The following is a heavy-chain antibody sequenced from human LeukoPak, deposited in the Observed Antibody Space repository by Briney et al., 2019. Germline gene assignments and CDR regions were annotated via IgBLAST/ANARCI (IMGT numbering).Heavy chain of an antibody. CDR3: ARLRSTAYHPLAFDP. Sequence: GESLKISCKGSGYSFTSYWIAWVRQMPGQDLEWMGIIYPGDSDTRYSPSFRGQVTISADKSISTAYLQWSGLKASDTAMYYCARLRSTAYHPLAFDPWGQGTLVTVSS. CDR1: GYSFTSYW. D-gene: IGHD2-21*02. V-gene: IGHV5-51*01. J-gene: IGHJ5*02. CDR2: IYPGDSDT.